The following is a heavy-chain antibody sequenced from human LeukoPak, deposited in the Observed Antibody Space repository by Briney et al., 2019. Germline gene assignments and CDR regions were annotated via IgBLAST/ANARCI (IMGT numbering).Heavy chain of an antibody. Sequence: GGSLRLSCAASGFTFSSYAMSWVRQAPGKGLEWVSTINNSGGSTYYADSVKGRFTISRNNSKNTLYLQMNSLRAEDTAVYYCAKKYSTGLDPWGQGTLVTVSS. J-gene: IGHJ5*02. CDR2: INNSGGST. CDR3: AKKYSTGLDP. CDR1: GFTFSSYA. V-gene: IGHV3-23*01. D-gene: IGHD1-26*01.